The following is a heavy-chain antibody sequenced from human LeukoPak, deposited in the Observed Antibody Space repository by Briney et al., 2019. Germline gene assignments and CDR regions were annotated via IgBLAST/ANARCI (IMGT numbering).Heavy chain of an antibody. V-gene: IGHV4-39*01. CDR2: SYHDGSP. J-gene: IGHJ4*02. D-gene: IGHD5/OR15-5a*01. CDR3: ARQQVSWVYFDY. Sequence: SETLSLTCTVCGGSISGGGYCWGWIRRPPGKGLEWIGTSYHDGSPYYNPSLKSRVTISVDTSKNQFSLKLSSVTAADTAVYYCARQQVSWVYFDYWGQGTLVTVSS. CDR1: GGSISGGGYC.